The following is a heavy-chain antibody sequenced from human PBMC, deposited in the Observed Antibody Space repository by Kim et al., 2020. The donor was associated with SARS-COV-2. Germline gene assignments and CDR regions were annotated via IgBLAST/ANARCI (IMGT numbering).Heavy chain of an antibody. J-gene: IGHJ6*02. V-gene: IGHV4-34*01. CDR2: INHSGST. Sequence: SETLSLTCAVYGGSFSGYYWSWIRQPPGKGLEWIGEINHSGSTNYNPSLKSRVTISVDTSKNQFSLKLSSVTAADTAVYYCARVYYYGMEVWGQGPTGT. CDR3: ARVYYYGMEV. CDR1: GGSFSGYY.